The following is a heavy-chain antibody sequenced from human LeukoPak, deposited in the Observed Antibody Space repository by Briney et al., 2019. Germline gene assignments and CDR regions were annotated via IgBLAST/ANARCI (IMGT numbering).Heavy chain of an antibody. CDR2: INPNSGGT. Sequence: ASVKVSCTASGYTFTGYYMHWVRQAPGQGLEWMGWINPNSGGTNYARKFQGRVTMTRDTSISTAYMELSRLRSDDTAVYYCARLDSSSWPKAGRDYWGQGTLVTVSS. CDR3: ARLDSSSWPKAGRDY. V-gene: IGHV1-2*02. CDR1: GYTFTGYY. D-gene: IGHD6-13*01. J-gene: IGHJ4*02.